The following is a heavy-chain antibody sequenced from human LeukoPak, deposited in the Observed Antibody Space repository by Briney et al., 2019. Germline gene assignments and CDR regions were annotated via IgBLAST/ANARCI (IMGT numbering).Heavy chain of an antibody. CDR2: IFRCGSYI. V-gene: IGHV3-21*01. CDR1: GFTLSIYS. Sequence: GGSLILSCAVSGFTLSIYSMKGVRQAPGKGRVWVSSIFRCGSYIYYADSVKGGFSISRDNAKNSLYLAMNSLRADGTAVYYCVRREDYGAFLIWGQGTQVTVSS. D-gene: IGHD4-17*01. CDR3: VRREDYGAFLI. J-gene: IGHJ3*02.